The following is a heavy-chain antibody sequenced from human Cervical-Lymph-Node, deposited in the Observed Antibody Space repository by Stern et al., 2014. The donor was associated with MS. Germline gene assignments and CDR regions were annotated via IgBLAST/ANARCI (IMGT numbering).Heavy chain of an antibody. CDR2: IYHSGST. D-gene: IGHD2-15*01. V-gene: IGHV4-4*02. CDR3: ARAAPVGIVDV. Sequence: QVQLQESGPGLVKPSGTLSLTCVVSGVSITSNNWWTWVRQPPGKGLEWIGYIYHSGSTNYNPSLQSPVTISVDKSTSHFSLKLSSLTAADTAVYYCARAAPVGIVDVWGRGTTVTVS. J-gene: IGHJ6*02. CDR1: GVSITSNNW.